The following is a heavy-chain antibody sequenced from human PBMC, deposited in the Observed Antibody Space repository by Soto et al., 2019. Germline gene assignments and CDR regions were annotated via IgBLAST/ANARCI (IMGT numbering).Heavy chain of an antibody. CDR3: ARDLELNWFDP. V-gene: IGHV4-30-4*01. Sequence: PSETLSLTCTVSGGSISSGDYYWSWIRQPPGKGLEWIGYIYYSGSTYYNPSLKSRVTISVDTSKNQFSLKLSSVTAADTAVYYCARDLELNWFDPCGQGTLVTVSS. CDR1: GGSISSGDYY. D-gene: IGHD1-26*01. CDR2: IYYSGST. J-gene: IGHJ5*02.